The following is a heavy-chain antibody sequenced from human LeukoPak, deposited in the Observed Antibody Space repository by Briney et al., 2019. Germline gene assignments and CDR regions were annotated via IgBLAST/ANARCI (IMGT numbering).Heavy chain of an antibody. CDR3: AISSSHYFDY. CDR2: INHSGST. J-gene: IGHJ4*02. Sequence: SETLPLTCAVYGGSFSGYYWSWIRQPPGKGLEWIGEINHSGSTNYNPSLKSRVTISVDTSKNQFSLKLSSVTAADTAVYYCAISSSHYFDYWGQGTLVTVSS. D-gene: IGHD6-6*01. V-gene: IGHV4-34*01. CDR1: GGSFSGYY.